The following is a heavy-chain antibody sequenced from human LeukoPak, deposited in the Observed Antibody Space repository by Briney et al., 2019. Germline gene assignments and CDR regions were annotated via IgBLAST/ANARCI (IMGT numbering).Heavy chain of an antibody. Sequence: PSETLSLTCTVSGGSISSYYWSWLRQSPGKGLECIGYIHYTGSTNYNPSLKSRVTISVETSKNQFSLKLKSVTAADTAVYYCARGGYYGSGNDFRFDPWGQGTLVTVSS. D-gene: IGHD3-10*01. CDR3: ARGGYYGSGNDFRFDP. CDR1: GGSISSYY. J-gene: IGHJ5*02. CDR2: IHYTGST. V-gene: IGHV4-59*01.